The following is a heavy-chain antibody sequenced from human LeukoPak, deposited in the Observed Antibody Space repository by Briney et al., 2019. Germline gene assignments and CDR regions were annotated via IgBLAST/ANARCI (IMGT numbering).Heavy chain of an antibody. CDR2: INPNSGVT. J-gene: IGHJ4*02. V-gene: IGHV1-2*02. D-gene: IGHD6-13*01. CDR3: ARDSSNWSSFGS. Sequence: ASVKISCKASGYTFTGYYMHWVRQAPGQGLEWMGWINPNSGVTHYAQKFHGRVTMTKDTSTDTAYMELSSLRSDDTAIYWCARDSSNWSSFGSWGQGTPVTVSS. CDR1: GYTFTGYY.